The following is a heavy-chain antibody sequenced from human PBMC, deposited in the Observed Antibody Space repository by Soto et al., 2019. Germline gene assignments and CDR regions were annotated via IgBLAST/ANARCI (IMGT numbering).Heavy chain of an antibody. J-gene: IGHJ4*02. D-gene: IGHD4-17*01. Sequence: EVQLVESEGGLVQPGGSLRLSCAASGLTFSDRYMDWVRQAPGKGLEWVGRIRKKTNSYTTEYAASVKGRFIISRDDSTNSLYLQMSSLKTEDTAVYYCTTVTTVDYYFDYWGQGTLVTVSS. CDR3: TTVTTVDYYFDY. CDR1: GLTFSDRY. V-gene: IGHV3-72*01. CDR2: IRKKTNSYTT.